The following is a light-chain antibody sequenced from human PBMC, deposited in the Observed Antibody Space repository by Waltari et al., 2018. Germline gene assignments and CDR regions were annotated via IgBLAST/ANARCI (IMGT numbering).Light chain of an antibody. J-gene: IGLJ3*02. CDR2: DAS. Sequence: QSALTQPRSVSGSPGQSVTIPCTGSSSDVGRYAYVSWYQKHPGKAPKVMIYDASKRPSGVPDRFSGSKSGNTASLTISGLQAEDEADYYCCSYAGSYIWVFGGGTKLTVL. CDR1: SSDVGRYAY. CDR3: CSYAGSYIWV. V-gene: IGLV2-11*01.